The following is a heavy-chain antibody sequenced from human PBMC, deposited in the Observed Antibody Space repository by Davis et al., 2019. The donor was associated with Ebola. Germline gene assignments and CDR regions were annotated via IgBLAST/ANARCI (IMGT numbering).Heavy chain of an antibody. CDR3: ARGLRFLEWFPYYYYGMDV. D-gene: IGHD3-3*01. CDR2: ISYDGSNK. CDR1: GFTFSSYA. V-gene: IGHV3-30-3*01. Sequence: PGGSLRLSCAASGFTFSSYAMHWVRQAPGKGLEWVAVISYDGSNKYYADSVKGRFTISRDNSKNTLYLQMNSLRAEDTAVYYCARGLRFLEWFPYYYYGMDVWGQGTTVTVSS. J-gene: IGHJ6*02.